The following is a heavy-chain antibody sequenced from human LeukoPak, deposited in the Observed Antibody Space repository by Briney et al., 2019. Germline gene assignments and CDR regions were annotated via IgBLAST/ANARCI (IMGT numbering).Heavy chain of an antibody. D-gene: IGHD2-8*01. CDR2: IYYIGST. V-gene: IGHV4-59*11. Sequence: SETLSLTCTVSGGSIGSHYWSWIRQPPGKGLEWIGHIYYIGSTTYNPSLTSRVTMSVGTSKNQFSLKLNSVTAADTAVYYCARDGIFANGLDIWGQGTMVTVSS. CDR1: GGSIGSHY. CDR3: ARDGIFANGLDI. J-gene: IGHJ3*02.